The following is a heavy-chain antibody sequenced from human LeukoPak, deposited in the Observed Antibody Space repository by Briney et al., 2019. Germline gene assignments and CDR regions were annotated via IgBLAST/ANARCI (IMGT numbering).Heavy chain of an antibody. Sequence: GASVKVSCKVSGYTLTELSMHWVRQAPGQGLEWMGGIIPIFGTANYAQKFQGRVTITADESTSTAYMELSSLRSEDTAVYYCARESGDRSSSWYAFDYWGQGTPVTVSS. CDR3: ARESGDRSSSWYAFDY. CDR1: GYTLTELS. V-gene: IGHV1-69*13. CDR2: IIPIFGTA. J-gene: IGHJ4*02. D-gene: IGHD6-13*01.